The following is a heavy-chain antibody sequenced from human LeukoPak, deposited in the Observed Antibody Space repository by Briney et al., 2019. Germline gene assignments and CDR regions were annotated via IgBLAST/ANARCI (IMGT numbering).Heavy chain of an antibody. CDR2: INPNSGGT. D-gene: IGHD3-10*01. Sequence: ASVKVSCKASGYTFTGYYMHWVRQAPGQGLEWMGWINPNSGGTNYAQKFQGRVTMTRDTSISTAYMELSRLRSDDTAVYYCARGRGGNGEAFDIWGQGTMVTVSS. CDR1: GYTFTGYY. V-gene: IGHV1-2*02. J-gene: IGHJ3*02. CDR3: ARGRGGNGEAFDI.